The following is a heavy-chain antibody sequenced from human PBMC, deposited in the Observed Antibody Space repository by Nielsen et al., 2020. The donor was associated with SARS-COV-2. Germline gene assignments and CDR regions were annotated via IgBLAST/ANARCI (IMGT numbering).Heavy chain of an antibody. CDR2: IPTRSDT. J-gene: IGHJ4*02. CDR3: VVQMAAVLY. Sequence: GGSLRLSCTASGFMFMDYHMSWVRQAPGKGLEWISSIPTRSDTDYAESVKGRFTISRDNAKRSVYLNMSSLRGDDTADYYCVVQMAAVLYWGQGTTVTVSS. CDR1: GFMFMDYH. D-gene: IGHD5-24*01. V-gene: IGHV3-69-1*01.